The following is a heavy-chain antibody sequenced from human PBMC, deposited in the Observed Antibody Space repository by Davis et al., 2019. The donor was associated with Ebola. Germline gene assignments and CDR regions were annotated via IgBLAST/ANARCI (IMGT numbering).Heavy chain of an antibody. Sequence: ASVKVSCKASGYTFTSYGISWVRQATGQGLELMGWINPNSGNTGYAQKFQGRVTMTRNTSISTAYMELNNLRSDDTAVYYCARGYDYYHGMDVWGKGTTVTVSS. CDR3: ARGYDYYHGMDV. V-gene: IGHV1-8*02. CDR2: INPNSGNT. J-gene: IGHJ6*04. CDR1: GYTFTSYG.